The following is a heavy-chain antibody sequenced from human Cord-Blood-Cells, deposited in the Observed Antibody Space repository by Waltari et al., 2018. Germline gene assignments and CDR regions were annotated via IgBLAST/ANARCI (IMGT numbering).Heavy chain of an antibody. CDR1: GASISSYY. CDR2: IYYSGST. J-gene: IGHJ3*02. V-gene: IGHV4-59*01. D-gene: IGHD6-19*01. CDR3: ARDMAGTLYAFDI. Sequence: QVQLQESGPGLVQPPETLSPTCPASGASISSYYWSWLRQPSGKGLEWIGYIYYSGSTNYNPSLKSRVTISVDTSKNQFSLKLSSVTAADTAVYYCARDMAGTLYAFDIWGQGTMVTVSS.